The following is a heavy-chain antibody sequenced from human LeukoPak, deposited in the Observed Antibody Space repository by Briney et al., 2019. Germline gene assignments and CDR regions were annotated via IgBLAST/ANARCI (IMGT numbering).Heavy chain of an antibody. CDR3: ARGAEGIAASDSNFDY. D-gene: IGHD6-13*01. CDR1: GFTFSTYP. Sequence: GGSLRLSCIASGFTFSTYPMHWVRQAPGKGLEWVSSISTSSSYINYADSVKGRFTISRDNARNSLYLQMNSLRAEDTAVYYCARGAEGIAASDSNFDYWGQGTLVTVSS. J-gene: IGHJ4*02. V-gene: IGHV3-21*01. CDR2: ISTSSSYI.